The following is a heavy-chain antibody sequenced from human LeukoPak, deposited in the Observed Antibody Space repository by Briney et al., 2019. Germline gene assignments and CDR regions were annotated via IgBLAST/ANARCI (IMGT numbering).Heavy chain of an antibody. D-gene: IGHD6-13*01. CDR1: GGSFSGYY. CDR3: ARMVAAAVSFPFDY. CDR2: INHSGST. V-gene: IGHV4-34*01. Sequence: SETLSLTCAVYGGSFSGYYWSWIRQPPGKGLEWIGEINHSGSTNYNPSLKSRVTISVDTSKNQFSLKLSSVTAADTAVYYCARMVAAAVSFPFDYWGQGTLVTVSS. J-gene: IGHJ4*02.